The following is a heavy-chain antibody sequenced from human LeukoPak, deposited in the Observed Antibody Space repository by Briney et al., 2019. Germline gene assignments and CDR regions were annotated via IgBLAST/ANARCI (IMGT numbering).Heavy chain of an antibody. V-gene: IGHV4-59*08. Sequence: PSETLSLTCTLSGGSFSTYYWSWIRQPPGKGLEWIGYIYYSGSTNYNPSLKSRVTISLDTSKNQFSLKLSSVTAADTAAYHCARLPWMGGTYLALVHWGEGTLVSVSS. CDR3: ARLPWMGGTYLALVH. CDR1: GGSFSTYY. CDR2: IYYSGST. J-gene: IGHJ4*02. D-gene: IGHD1-26*01.